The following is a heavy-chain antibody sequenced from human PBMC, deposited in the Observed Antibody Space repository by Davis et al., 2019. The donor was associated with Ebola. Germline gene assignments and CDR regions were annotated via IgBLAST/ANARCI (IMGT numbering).Heavy chain of an antibody. V-gene: IGHV2-5*08. Sequence: TLSLTCAVSGGSISSGGYSWSWIRQPPGKALEWLALIYWDDDKRYSPSLKSRLTITKDTSKNQVVLTMTNMDPVDTATYYCAHSLLQLRFWFDPWGQGTLVTVSS. J-gene: IGHJ5*02. CDR3: AHSLLQLRFWFDP. CDR2: IYWDDDK. CDR1: GGSISSGGYS. D-gene: IGHD3-22*01.